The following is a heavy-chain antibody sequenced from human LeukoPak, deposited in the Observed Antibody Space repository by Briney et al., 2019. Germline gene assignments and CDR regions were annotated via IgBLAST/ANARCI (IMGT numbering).Heavy chain of an antibody. V-gene: IGHV3-30*03. CDR2: ISYDGSNK. CDR1: GFTFSSYS. D-gene: IGHD4-17*01. CDR3: ARAGRADGDYHYFEY. J-gene: IGHJ4*02. Sequence: GGSLRLSCAASGFTFSSYSMNWVRQAPGKGLEWVAAISYDGSNKYYADSVRGRLTISRDNSKNTLYPQMNSLRAVDTAVYYCARAGRADGDYHYFEYWGQGTLVTVSS.